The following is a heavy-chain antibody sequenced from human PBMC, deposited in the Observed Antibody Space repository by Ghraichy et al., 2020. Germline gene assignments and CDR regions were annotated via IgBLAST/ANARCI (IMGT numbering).Heavy chain of an antibody. D-gene: IGHD2-15*01. CDR1: GFIFSSYW. J-gene: IGHJ3*02. Sequence: GGSLRLSCAASGFIFSSYWMHWVRQAPGKGLVWVSRIKSDGSNIRFADSVKGRFTISRDNAKNTLYLQMNSLRVEDTGIYYCARDKCSGGNCNIAFDIWGQGTMVTVSS. CDR2: IKSDGSNI. CDR3: ARDKCSGGNCNIAFDI. V-gene: IGHV3-74*01.